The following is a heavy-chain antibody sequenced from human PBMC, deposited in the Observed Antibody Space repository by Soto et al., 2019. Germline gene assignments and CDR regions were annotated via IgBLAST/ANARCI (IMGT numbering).Heavy chain of an antibody. CDR1: GYTFTSYY. CDR3: ARARGGYSSGWYLFDF. D-gene: IGHD6-19*01. Sequence: ASVKVSCKASGYTFTSYYMHWVRQAPGQGLEWVGIINPSGGSTNYAQKFQGRVTMTRDTSTSTVYMDLSSLRSEDTAVYYCARARGGYSSGWYLFDFWGQGTLVTVSS. V-gene: IGHV1-46*01. J-gene: IGHJ4*02. CDR2: INPSGGST.